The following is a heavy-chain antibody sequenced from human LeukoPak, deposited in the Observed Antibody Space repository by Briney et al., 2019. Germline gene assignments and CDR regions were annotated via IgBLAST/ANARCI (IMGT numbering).Heavy chain of an antibody. CDR2: ISYDGSNK. CDR3: AKDAGKD. Sequence: GRSLRLSCAASGFTFSSYGMHWVRQAPDKGLEWVAVISYDGSNKYYADSVKGRFTISRDNSKNTLYLQMNSLRAEDTAVYYCAKDAGKDWGQGTLVSVSS. V-gene: IGHV3-30*18. J-gene: IGHJ4*02. CDR1: GFTFSSYG.